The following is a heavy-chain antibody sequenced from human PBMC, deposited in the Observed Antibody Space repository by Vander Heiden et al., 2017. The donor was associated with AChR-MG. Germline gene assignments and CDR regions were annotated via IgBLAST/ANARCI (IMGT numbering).Heavy chain of an antibody. J-gene: IGHJ6*02. CDR1: DFTFSSYG. D-gene: IGHD3-3*01. Sequence: VQLVESGGGVVQPGTSLRLSCAASDFTFSSYGLHWVRQAPGKGLGWVAVIWANGINKYYADSVEGRFTISRDNSMNTVFLQMNSLRAEDTAIYYCARGGRAISVQGLDVWGQGTTVTVSS. V-gene: IGHV3-33*02. CDR3: ARGGRAISVQGLDV. CDR2: IWANGINK.